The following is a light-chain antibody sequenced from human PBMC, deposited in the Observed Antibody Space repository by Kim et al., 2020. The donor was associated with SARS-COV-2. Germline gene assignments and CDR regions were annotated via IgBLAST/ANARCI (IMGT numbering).Light chain of an antibody. CDR2: DVT. CDR3: SSYTSSKTWV. V-gene: IGLV2-14*03. Sequence: QSALTQPASVSGSPGQSITISCTGTNSDIGGYNLVSWYQQHPGKAPQLMIYDVTKRPSGVSNRFSGSKSGNTASLTISGLQAEDDADYYCSSYTSSKTWVFGGGTQLTVL. J-gene: IGLJ3*02. CDR1: NSDIGGYNL.